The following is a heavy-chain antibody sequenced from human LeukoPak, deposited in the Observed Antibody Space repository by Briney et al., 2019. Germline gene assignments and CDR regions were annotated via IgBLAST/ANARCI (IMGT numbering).Heavy chain of an antibody. Sequence: GGSLRLSCAASGFTFSSYDMSWVRQAPGKGLEWVSAISGSGGSTYYADSVKGRFTISRDNSKNTLYLQMNSLRAEDTAVYYCAKLFIAWDIVVVPAAEPVFDYWGQGTLVTVSP. V-gene: IGHV3-23*01. CDR3: AKLFIAWDIVVVPAAEPVFDY. CDR2: ISGSGGST. J-gene: IGHJ4*02. D-gene: IGHD2-2*01. CDR1: GFTFSSYD.